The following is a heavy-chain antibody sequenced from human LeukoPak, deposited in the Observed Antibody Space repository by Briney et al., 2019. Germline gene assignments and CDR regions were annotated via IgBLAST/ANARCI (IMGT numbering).Heavy chain of an antibody. J-gene: IGHJ6*03. V-gene: IGHV4-4*09. CDR2: IYTSGST. D-gene: IGHD6-13*01. CDR1: GGSISSYY. CDR3: ARGLIAAAGTGYYYYYMDV. Sequence: SETLSLTCTVSGGSISSYYWSWIRQPPGKGLEWIGYIYTSGSTNYNPSLKSRVTISVDTSKNQFSLKLSSVTAADTAVYYCARGLIAAAGTGYYYYYMDVWGKGTTVTVSS.